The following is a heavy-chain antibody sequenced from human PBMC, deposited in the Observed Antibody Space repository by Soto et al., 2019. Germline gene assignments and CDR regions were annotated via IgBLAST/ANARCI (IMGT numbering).Heavy chain of an antibody. CDR1: GGSISSSNW. V-gene: IGHV4-4*02. CDR3: ARVTMVRGVKHYYYYGMDV. Sequence: ASETLSLTCAVSGGSISSSNWWSWVRQPPGKGLEWIGEIYHSGSTNYNPSLKSRVTISVDKSKNQFSLKLSSVTAADTAVYYCARVTMVRGVKHYYYYGMDVWGQGTTVTVSS. J-gene: IGHJ6*02. D-gene: IGHD3-10*01. CDR2: IYHSGST.